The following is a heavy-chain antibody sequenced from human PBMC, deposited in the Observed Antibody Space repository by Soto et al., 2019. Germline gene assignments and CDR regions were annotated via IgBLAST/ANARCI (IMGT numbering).Heavy chain of an antibody. CDR3: ARALIGATGFDS. V-gene: IGHV3-74*01. CDR2: INTDGSTT. J-gene: IGHJ4*02. Sequence: EVQLVESGGGLVQPGGSLRLSCAVSGFTLSDHWMHWVRQAPGKGLVWVSRINTDGSTTNYADSVKGRFTISRDIAKNTLYLHLNSLRAEDTAVYYCARALIGATGFDSWGQGTLFTVSS. D-gene: IGHD2-15*01. CDR1: GFTLSDHW.